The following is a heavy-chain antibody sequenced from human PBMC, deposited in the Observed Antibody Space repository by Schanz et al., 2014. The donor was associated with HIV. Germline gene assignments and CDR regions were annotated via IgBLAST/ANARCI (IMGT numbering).Heavy chain of an antibody. V-gene: IGHV3-30-3*01. Sequence: QVQLVESGGGVVQPGRSLRLSCAASGFTFSSFAMHWVRQAPGKGLEWVTLISYEGSKRYYADSVKGRFTVSRDNAKNSLYLQMNSLRAEDTAVYYCARDLGRYYYGSGSYYNPYGVDVWGQGTTVTVSS. CDR3: ARDLGRYYYGSGSYYNPYGVDV. D-gene: IGHD3-10*01. J-gene: IGHJ6*02. CDR1: GFTFSSFA. CDR2: ISYEGSKR.